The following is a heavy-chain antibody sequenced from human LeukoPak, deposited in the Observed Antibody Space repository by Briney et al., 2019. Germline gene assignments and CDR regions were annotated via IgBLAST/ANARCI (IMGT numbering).Heavy chain of an antibody. V-gene: IGHV3-23*01. J-gene: IGHJ4*02. Sequence: GGSLRLSCAASGFTFSSYAMNWVRQAPGKGLEWVSRISGSGGSTYYADSVKGRITISRDNSKNTLYLQMNSLRADDTAVYYCAKDHSTAVDYLDYWGQGTLVTVSS. CDR1: GFTFSSYA. CDR2: ISGSGGST. CDR3: AKDHSTAVDYLDY. D-gene: IGHD2-2*01.